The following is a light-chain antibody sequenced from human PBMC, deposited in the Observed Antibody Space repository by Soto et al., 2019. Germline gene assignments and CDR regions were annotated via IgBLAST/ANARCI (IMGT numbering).Light chain of an antibody. Sequence: DMPMTQSPTTLSASVGDRVTITCRASQNIRSWLAWYQQKPGKAPKVLIYDASTLESGVPSRFSGSGFGTEFNLNISSLQPDDFATYYCQHYNGYFGQGTKLEIK. CDR1: QNIRSW. CDR2: DAS. CDR3: QHYNGY. J-gene: IGKJ2*01. V-gene: IGKV1-5*01.